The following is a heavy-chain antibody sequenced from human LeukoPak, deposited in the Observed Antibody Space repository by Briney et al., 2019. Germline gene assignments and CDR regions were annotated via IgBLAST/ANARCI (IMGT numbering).Heavy chain of an antibody. CDR1: GGSISSGSYY. Sequence: PSETLSLTCTVSGGSISSGSYYWGWIRLPPGKWLDWIGSIYNSGSTYYNPSLKSRVTISVDTSKSQFSLKLTSVTAADTAVYYCATFSGNFDYWGQGILVTVSS. CDR3: ATFSGNFDY. J-gene: IGHJ4*02. CDR2: IYNSGST. V-gene: IGHV4-39*01. D-gene: IGHD3-10*01.